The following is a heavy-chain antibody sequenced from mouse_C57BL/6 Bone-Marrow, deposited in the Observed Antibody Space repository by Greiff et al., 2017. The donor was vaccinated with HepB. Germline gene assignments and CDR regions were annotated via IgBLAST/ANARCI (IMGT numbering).Heavy chain of an antibody. Sequence: VQLQQPGAELVKPGASVKLSCKASGYTFTSYWMHWVKQRPGQGLEWIGMIHPNSGSTNYNEKFKSKATLTVDKSSSTAYMQLSSLTSEDSAVYYCARTLHYGSSFDYWGQGTTLTVSS. CDR3: ARTLHYGSSFDY. V-gene: IGHV1-64*01. D-gene: IGHD1-1*01. CDR1: GYTFTSYW. CDR2: IHPNSGST. J-gene: IGHJ2*01.